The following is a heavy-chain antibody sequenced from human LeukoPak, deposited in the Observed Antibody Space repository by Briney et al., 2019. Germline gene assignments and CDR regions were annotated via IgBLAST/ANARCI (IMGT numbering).Heavy chain of an antibody. CDR3: ARYIRTSRRAFDI. J-gene: IGHJ3*02. V-gene: IGHV4-61*02. CDR2: IYTSGST. Sequence: SQTLSLTCTASGGSISSGSYYWSWIRQPAGKGLEWIGRIYTSGSTNYNPSLKSRVTISVDTSKNQFSLKLSSVTAADTAVYYCARYIRTSRRAFDIWGQGTMVTVSS. D-gene: IGHD1-14*01. CDR1: GGSISSGSYY.